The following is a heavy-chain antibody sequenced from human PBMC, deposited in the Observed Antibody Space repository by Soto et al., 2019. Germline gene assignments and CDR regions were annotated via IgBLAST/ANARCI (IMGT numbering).Heavy chain of an antibody. CDR3: AKFQGSSWADYYYHGMDV. V-gene: IGHV3-23*01. Sequence: PGGSLRLSCAASGFTFSSYAMSWVRQAPGKGLEWVSAISGSGGSTYYADSVKGRFTISRDNSKNTLYLQMNSLRAEDTAVYYCAKFQGSSWADYYYHGMDVWGQGTTVTVSS. CDR1: GFTFSSYA. CDR2: ISGSGGST. D-gene: IGHD6-13*01. J-gene: IGHJ6*02.